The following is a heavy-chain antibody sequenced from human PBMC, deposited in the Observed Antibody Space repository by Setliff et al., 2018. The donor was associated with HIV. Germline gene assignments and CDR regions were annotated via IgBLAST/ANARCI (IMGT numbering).Heavy chain of an antibody. D-gene: IGHD3-22*01. Sequence: KTSETLSLTCTVSGGSINSYIWNWIRQPPGKGPEWLGYIYYTGSTNYNPTLESRIILSVDTSKNQFSLTLNSVTAADTAIYYCAGVNYYDTSGLRAEYFQLWGQGTQVTVSS. J-gene: IGHJ1*01. V-gene: IGHV4-59*01. CDR2: IYYTGST. CDR1: GGSINSYI. CDR3: AGVNYYDTSGLRAEYFQL.